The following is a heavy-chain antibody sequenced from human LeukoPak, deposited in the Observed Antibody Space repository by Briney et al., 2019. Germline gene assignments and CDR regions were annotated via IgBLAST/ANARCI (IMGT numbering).Heavy chain of an antibody. Sequence: GGSLRLSCAASGFTFSSYAMSWVRQAPGKGLEWISTIGVSGGITYYADSVKGRFTISRDNSKNSLHMQMNSLRAEDTAVYYCAKDGDQYYHSRGYYGHFAYWGQGTLVTVSS. J-gene: IGHJ4*02. D-gene: IGHD3-22*01. CDR1: GFTFSSYA. V-gene: IGHV3-23*01. CDR3: AKDGDQYYHSRGYYGHFAY. CDR2: IGVSGGIT.